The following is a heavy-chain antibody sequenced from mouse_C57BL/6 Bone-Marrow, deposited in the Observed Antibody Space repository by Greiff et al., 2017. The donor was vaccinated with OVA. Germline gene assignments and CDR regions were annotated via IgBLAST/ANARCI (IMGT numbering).Heavy chain of an antibody. J-gene: IGHJ4*01. V-gene: IGHV1-76*01. CDR2: IYPGSGNT. D-gene: IGHD2-13*01. CDR1: GYTFTDYY. Sequence: QVQLQQSGAELVRPGASVKLSCKASGYTFTDYYINWVKQRPGQGLEWIARIYPGSGNTYYNEKFKGKATLTAEKSSSTAYMQLSSLTSEDSAVYFCAREDYRDYYAMDYWGQGTSVTVSS. CDR3: AREDYRDYYAMDY.